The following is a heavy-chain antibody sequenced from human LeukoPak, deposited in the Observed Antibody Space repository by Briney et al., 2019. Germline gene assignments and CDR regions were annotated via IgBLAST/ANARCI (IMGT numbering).Heavy chain of an antibody. CDR2: IYTSGST. V-gene: IGHV4-4*07. Sequence: SETLSLTCTVSGGSISSYYWSWIRQPAGKGLEWIGRIYTSGSTNYNPSLKSRVTMSVDTSKNQFSLKLSSVTAADTAVYYCARHISPAAGMMVSWFDPWGQGTLVTVSS. J-gene: IGHJ5*02. D-gene: IGHD6-13*01. CDR1: GGSISSYY. CDR3: ARHISPAAGMMVSWFDP.